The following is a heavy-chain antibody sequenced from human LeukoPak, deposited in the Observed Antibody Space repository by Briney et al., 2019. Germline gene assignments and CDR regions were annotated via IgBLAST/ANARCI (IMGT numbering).Heavy chain of an antibody. CDR1: GGSISSYY. J-gene: IGHJ4*02. CDR2: IYYSGST. D-gene: IGHD5-24*01. CDR3: ARGGRWRTGLAGRFDY. V-gene: IGHV4-59*01. Sequence: PSETLSLTCTVSGGSISSYYWSWIRQPPGKGLEWIGYIYYSGSTNYNPSLKSRVTISVDTSKNQFSLKLSSVTAADTAVYYCARGGRWRTGLAGRFDYWGQGTLVTVSS.